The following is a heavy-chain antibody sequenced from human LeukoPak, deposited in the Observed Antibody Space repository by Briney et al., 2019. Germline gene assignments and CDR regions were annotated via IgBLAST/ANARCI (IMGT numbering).Heavy chain of an antibody. V-gene: IGHV3-23*01. D-gene: IGHD3-10*02. CDR2: IGGSGGST. J-gene: IGHJ4*02. CDR3: ARGGLWSAFDY. CDR1: GFTFSSYA. Sequence: GGSLRLSCAASGFTFSSYAMSWVRQAPGKGLEWVSAIGGSGGSTYYADSVKGRFTISRDNSMNTLHLQMNSLSAEDTAVYYCARGGLWSAFDYWGQGTLVTVSS.